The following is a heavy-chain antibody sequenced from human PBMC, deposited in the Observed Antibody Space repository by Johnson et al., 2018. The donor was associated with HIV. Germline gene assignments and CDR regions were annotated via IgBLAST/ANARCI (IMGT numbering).Heavy chain of an antibody. CDR3: ARARDRSSSRDAFDI. CDR1: GFTVSSNY. Sequence: EVQLVESGGGVVRPGGSLRLSCVASGFTVSSNYMSWVRQAPGQGLEWVSVIYTGGSTYYADPVKGRFTISRDNSKNTLYLQMTSLRAEDTAVYYCARARDRSSSRDAFDIWGQGTMVTVSS. CDR2: IYTGGST. D-gene: IGHD6-13*01. J-gene: IGHJ3*02. V-gene: IGHV3-66*02.